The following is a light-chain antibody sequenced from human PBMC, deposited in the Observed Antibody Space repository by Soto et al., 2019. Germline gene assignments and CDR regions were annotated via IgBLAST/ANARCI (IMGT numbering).Light chain of an antibody. J-gene: IGKJ4*01. CDR1: QSISIY. V-gene: IGKV3-11*01. CDR3: QQRSNWPLT. CDR2: DAY. Sequence: EIVLTQSPATLSLSPGERATLSCRASQSISIYLAWYQQKPGQAPRVLIYDAYNRATGIPARFSGSGAGTDFTLTISSPEPEDFAVYYCQQRSNWPLTFGGGTRVEIK.